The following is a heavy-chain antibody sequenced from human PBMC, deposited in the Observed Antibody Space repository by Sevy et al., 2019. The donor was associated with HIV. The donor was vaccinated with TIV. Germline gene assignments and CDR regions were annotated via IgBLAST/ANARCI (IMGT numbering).Heavy chain of an antibody. Sequence: GGSLRLSCVASGFTFSKYSMSWVRQVPGKGLEWVLTLSFSCGRINYADSVRGRFTMSRDDSKNTFYLQMNSLRVDDTALYYCAREGCTKPHDYWGQGTMVTVSS. CDR1: GFTFSKYS. CDR2: LSFSCGRI. J-gene: IGHJ4*02. D-gene: IGHD2-8*01. CDR3: AREGCTKPHDY. V-gene: IGHV3-23*01.